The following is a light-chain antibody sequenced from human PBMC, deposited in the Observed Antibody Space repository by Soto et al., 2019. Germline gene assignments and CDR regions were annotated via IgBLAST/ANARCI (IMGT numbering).Light chain of an antibody. V-gene: IGKV1-13*02. Sequence: AIQLTQSPSSLSASVGDRVTITCRASQGISSALAWYQQKPGKAPKLLIYDASSLESGVPSRFSGSGSGKDFPLTFSALQPENFATYYCQYFIFFGPGPKVDIK. CDR1: QGISSA. CDR2: DAS. J-gene: IGKJ3*01. CDR3: QYFIF.